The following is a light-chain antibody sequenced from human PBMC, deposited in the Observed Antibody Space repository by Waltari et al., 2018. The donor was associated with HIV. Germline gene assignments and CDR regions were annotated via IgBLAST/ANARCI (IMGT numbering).Light chain of an antibody. CDR1: SSDVGGYNY. CDR3: NSYATSNIVV. V-gene: IGLV2-14*01. CDR2: EVS. Sequence: QSALTQPDSVSGFPGQSITISCTGSSSDVGGYNYVSWYQQFPGKAPKLLIFEVSNRPSGVSDRFSGSKSGNTASLTISGLQAEDEADYYCNSYATSNIVVFGGGTKVTVL. J-gene: IGLJ2*01.